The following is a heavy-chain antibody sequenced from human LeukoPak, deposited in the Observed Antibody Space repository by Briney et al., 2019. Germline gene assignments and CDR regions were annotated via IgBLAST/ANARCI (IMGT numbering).Heavy chain of an antibody. J-gene: IGHJ4*02. V-gene: IGHV3-20*04. D-gene: IGHD4-23*01. CDR2: INWNGGST. CDR1: GFTFDDYG. CDR3: ARDFADYGGNSGMIDY. Sequence: GGSLRLSCAASGFTFDDYGMSWVRQAPGKGLEWVSGINWNGGSTGYADSVKGRFTISRDNAKNSLYLQMNSLRAEDTALYYCARDFADYGGNSGMIDYWGQGTLVTVSS.